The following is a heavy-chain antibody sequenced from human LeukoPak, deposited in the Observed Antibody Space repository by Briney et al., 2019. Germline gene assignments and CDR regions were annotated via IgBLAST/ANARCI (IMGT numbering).Heavy chain of an antibody. J-gene: IGHJ5*02. CDR3: ARGPVWFGELLYP. CDR2: INHSGST. Sequence: SETLSLTCAVYGGSFSGYYWSWIRQPPGKGLEWIGEINHSGSTNYNPSLKSRVTISVDTSKNQFSLKLSSVTATDTAVYYCARGPVWFGELLYPWGQGTLVTVSS. V-gene: IGHV4-34*01. D-gene: IGHD3-10*01. CDR1: GGSFSGYY.